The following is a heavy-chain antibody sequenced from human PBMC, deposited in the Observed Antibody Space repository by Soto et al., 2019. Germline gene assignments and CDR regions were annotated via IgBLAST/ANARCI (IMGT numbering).Heavy chain of an antibody. CDR3: AASCVGCGGFNYYGMDV. D-gene: IGHD2-21*01. J-gene: IGHJ6*02. CDR1: GGSISSGGYY. CDR2: IYYSGST. Sequence: QVQLQESGSGLVKPSQTLSLTCTVSGGSISSGGYYWSWIRQHPGKGLEWIGYIYYSGSTYYNPSRKSRVTISVDTSTNQFSLKLSSVTAADTAVYYCAASCVGCGGFNYYGMDVWGQGTTVTVSS. V-gene: IGHV4-31*03.